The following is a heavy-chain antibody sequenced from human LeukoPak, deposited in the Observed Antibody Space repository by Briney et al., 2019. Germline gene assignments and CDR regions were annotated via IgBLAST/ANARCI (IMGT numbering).Heavy chain of an antibody. V-gene: IGHV4-59*11. Sequence: SETLSLTCTVSGGSISSQYWSWIRQPPGKGLEWIAGYIYYSGSTNYNPSLKSRVTISVDTSKNQFSLKLSSVTAADTAVYYCARGRIAVAGGWFDPWGQGTLVTVSS. J-gene: IGHJ5*02. D-gene: IGHD6-19*01. CDR2: IYYSGST. CDR1: GGSISSQY. CDR3: ARGRIAVAGGWFDP.